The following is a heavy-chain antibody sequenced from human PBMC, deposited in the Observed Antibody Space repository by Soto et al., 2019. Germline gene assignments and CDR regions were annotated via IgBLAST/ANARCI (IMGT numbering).Heavy chain of an antibody. Sequence: QVPLVESGGGVVQPGRSLRLSCAASGFTFSSYAMHWVRQAPGKGLEWVAVISYDGSNKYYADSVKGRFTISRDNSKNTLYLQMNSLRAEDTAVYYCARPLWRDDYNWGYFDLWGRGTLVTVS. CDR1: GFTFSSYA. CDR2: ISYDGSNK. D-gene: IGHD4-4*01. CDR3: ARPLWRDDYNWGYFDL. V-gene: IGHV3-30-3*01. J-gene: IGHJ2*01.